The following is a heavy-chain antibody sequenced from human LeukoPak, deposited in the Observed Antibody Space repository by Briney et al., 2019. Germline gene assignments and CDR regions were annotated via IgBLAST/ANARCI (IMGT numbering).Heavy chain of an antibody. J-gene: IGHJ4*02. CDR1: GGSISSSSYY. CDR2: IYYSGST. CDR3: ARDVFVAGYFDY. D-gene: IGHD6-19*01. V-gene: IGHV4-39*07. Sequence: SETLSLTCTVSGGSISSSSYYWGWIRQPPGKGLEWIGSIYYSGSTYYNPSLKSRVTISVDTSKNQFSLKLSPVTAADTAVYYCARDVFVAGYFDYWGQGTLVTVSS.